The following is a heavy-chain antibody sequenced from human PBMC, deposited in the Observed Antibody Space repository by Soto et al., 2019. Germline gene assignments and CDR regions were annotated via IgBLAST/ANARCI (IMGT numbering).Heavy chain of an antibody. Sequence: GASVKVSCKVSGGTFSSYAISWVRQAPGQGLEWMGGIIPIFGTANYAQKFQGRVTITADESTSTAYMELSSLRSEDTAVYYCARITIFGVVPPYYYYGMDVWGQGTTVTVSS. CDR2: IIPIFGTA. D-gene: IGHD3-3*01. CDR3: ARITIFGVVPPYYYYGMDV. V-gene: IGHV1-69*13. CDR1: GGTFSSYA. J-gene: IGHJ6*02.